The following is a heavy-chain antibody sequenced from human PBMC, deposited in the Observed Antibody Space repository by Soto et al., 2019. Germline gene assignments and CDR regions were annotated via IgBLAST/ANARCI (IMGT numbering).Heavy chain of an antibody. CDR3: ARVYYDYIWGSYPLTY. Sequence: GGSLRLSCAASGFTFSSHWMSWVRQAPGKGLEWLASIKQDGSEKHYVDSVKGRFTISRDNAKNSLYLQMNSLRVEDTAVYYCARVYYDYIWGSYPLTYWGQGTLVTVSS. CDR2: IKQDGSEK. V-gene: IGHV3-7*01. D-gene: IGHD3-16*02. J-gene: IGHJ4*02. CDR1: GFTFSSHW.